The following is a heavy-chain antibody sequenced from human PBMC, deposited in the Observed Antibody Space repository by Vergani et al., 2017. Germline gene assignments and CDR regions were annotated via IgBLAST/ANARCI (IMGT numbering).Heavy chain of an antibody. CDR2: ISGGDDTS. J-gene: IGHJ4*02. CDR1: GFTFSNYH. D-gene: IGHD1/OR15-1a*01. V-gene: IGHV3-23*01. Sequence: EVQMLEPGGGLVQLGGSRRLSCVASGFTFSNYHMNWFRQAPGKGLEWVSTISGGDDTSAYAESVKGRFTISRDNSKNTLYLQMNSLRAEDAAVYYCGKLTHGTLLMGGPIWGHWGQGTLVTVSS. CDR3: GKLTHGTLLMGGPIWGH.